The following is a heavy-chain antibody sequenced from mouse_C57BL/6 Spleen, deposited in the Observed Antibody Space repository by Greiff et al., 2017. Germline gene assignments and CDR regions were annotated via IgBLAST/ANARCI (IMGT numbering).Heavy chain of an antibody. Sequence: VQLQQSGAELVRPGSSVKLSCKASGYTFTSYWMHWVKQRPIQGLEWIGNIDPSDSDTHYNQKFKDKATLTVDKSSSTAYMQLSSLTSEDSAVYYCERKDDYYGSSSFDYWGQGTTLTVSS. CDR1: GYTFTSYW. V-gene: IGHV1-52*01. J-gene: IGHJ2*01. D-gene: IGHD1-1*01. CDR3: ERKDDYYGSSSFDY. CDR2: IDPSDSDT.